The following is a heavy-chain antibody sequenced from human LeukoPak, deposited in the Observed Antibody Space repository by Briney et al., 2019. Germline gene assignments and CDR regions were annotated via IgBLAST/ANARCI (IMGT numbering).Heavy chain of an antibody. J-gene: IGHJ4*02. CDR1: GFTFSSYA. D-gene: IGHD3-22*01. Sequence: GGSLRLSCAASGFTFSSYAMSWVRQAPGKGLEWVSAISGSGGSTYYADSVKGRFTISRDNSKNTLYLQMNSLRAEDTAVYYCAKDPTWDSSGYHDYWGQGTLVTVSS. CDR3: AKDPTWDSSGYHDY. V-gene: IGHV3-23*01. CDR2: ISGSGGST.